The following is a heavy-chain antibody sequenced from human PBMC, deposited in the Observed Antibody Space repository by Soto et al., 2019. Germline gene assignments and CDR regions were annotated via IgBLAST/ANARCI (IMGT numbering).Heavy chain of an antibody. CDR1: GHTLTGYY. Sequence: QVQLVQSGAEVKKPGASVKVSCKASGHTLTGYYVQWVRQAPGQGLEWMGWINAKSGGTKYAQKFQGRVTMTRDTSISTVYMELSRLRSDDTAVYYCARLPDYDGSGTFTFDPWGQGTLVIVYS. CDR2: INAKSGGT. V-gene: IGHV1-2*02. D-gene: IGHD3-10*01. J-gene: IGHJ5*02. CDR3: ARLPDYDGSGTFTFDP.